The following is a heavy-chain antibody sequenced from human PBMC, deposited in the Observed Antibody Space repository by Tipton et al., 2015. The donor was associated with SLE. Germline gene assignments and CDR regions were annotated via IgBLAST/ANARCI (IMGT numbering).Heavy chain of an antibody. V-gene: IGHV4-61*02. J-gene: IGHJ4*01. CDR3: ARRHVYGDYLDY. CDR2: IYTRGST. Sequence: TLSLTCTVSGGSISSGSYYWSWIRQPAGKGLEWIGRIYTRGSTNYNPSLKSRVTISVDTSKNQFSLKLSSVTAADTAVYYCARRHVYGDYLDYWGQGTLVTVSS. CDR1: GGSISSGSYY. D-gene: IGHD4-17*01.